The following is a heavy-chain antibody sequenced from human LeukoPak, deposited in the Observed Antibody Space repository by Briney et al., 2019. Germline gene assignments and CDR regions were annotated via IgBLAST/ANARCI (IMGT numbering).Heavy chain of an antibody. Sequence: ASVKVSCKASGYTFTSYDVNWVRQATGQGLEWMGWMNPNSGNTGYAQKFQGRVTMTRNTSISTAYMELSSLRSEDTAVYYCARRPQPHYDFWSGYYMFWFDPWGQGTLVTVSS. J-gene: IGHJ5*02. CDR1: GYTFTSYD. D-gene: IGHD3-3*01. CDR2: MNPNSGNT. V-gene: IGHV1-8*01. CDR3: ARRPQPHYDFWSGYYMFWFDP.